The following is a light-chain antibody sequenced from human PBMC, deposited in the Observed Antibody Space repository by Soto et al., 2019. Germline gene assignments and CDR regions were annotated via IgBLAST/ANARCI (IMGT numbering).Light chain of an antibody. CDR2: RNN. CDR3: AAWDDSLTGWV. V-gene: IGLV1-47*01. CDR1: SSNIGGNY. Sequence: QSVLTQPPSASGTPGQRVTISCSGSSSNIGGNYAHWYQQVPGTAPKLLIYRNNQRPSGVPDRFSGSKSGTSASLAISGLRSEDEADYYCAAWDDSLTGWVFGGGTKLTVL. J-gene: IGLJ3*02.